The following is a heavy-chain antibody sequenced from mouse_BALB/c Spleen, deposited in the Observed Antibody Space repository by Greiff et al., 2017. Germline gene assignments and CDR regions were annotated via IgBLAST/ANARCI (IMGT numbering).Heavy chain of an antibody. Sequence: VKLKESGAELVRPGTSVKISCKASGYTFTNYWLGWVKQRPGHGLEWIGDIYPGGGYTNYNEKFKGKATLTADTSSSTAYMQLSSLTSEDSAVYFCARNGSSYYWGQGTTLTVSS. CDR1: GYTFTNYW. CDR3: ARNGSSYY. V-gene: IGHV1-63*02. D-gene: IGHD1-1*01. J-gene: IGHJ2*01. CDR2: IYPGGGYT.